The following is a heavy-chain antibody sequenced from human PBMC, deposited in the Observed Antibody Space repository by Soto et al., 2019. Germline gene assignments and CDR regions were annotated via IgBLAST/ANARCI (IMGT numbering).Heavy chain of an antibody. J-gene: IGHJ4*02. Sequence: QITLKESGPTLVKPTQTLTLTCTFSGFSLSTRGVGVGWIRQPPGKALEWLALIYWDDDKRYSPSLKSRLTITKDTSKNQVALTMTNMDPVDTATYDCAHRRSHGSGSYYNSWGQGTLVTVSS. CDR1: GFSLSTRGVG. V-gene: IGHV2-5*02. CDR3: AHRRSHGSGSYYNS. CDR2: IYWDDDK. D-gene: IGHD3-10*01.